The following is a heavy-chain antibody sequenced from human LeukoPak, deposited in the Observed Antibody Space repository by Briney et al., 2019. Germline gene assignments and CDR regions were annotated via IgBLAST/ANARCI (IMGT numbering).Heavy chain of an antibody. J-gene: IGHJ4*02. CDR2: IYYSGST. V-gene: IGHV4-39*07. D-gene: IGHD6-13*01. Sequence: SETLSLTCTVSGGSISSSSYYWGWIRQPPGKGLEWIGSIYYSGSTYYNPSLKSRVTISVDTSKNQFSLKLSSVTAADTAVYYCARGIAVDYWGQGTLVTVSS. CDR1: GGSISSSSYY. CDR3: ARGIAVDY.